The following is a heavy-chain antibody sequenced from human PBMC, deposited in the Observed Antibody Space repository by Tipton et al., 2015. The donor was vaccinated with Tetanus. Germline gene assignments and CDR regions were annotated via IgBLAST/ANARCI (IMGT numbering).Heavy chain of an antibody. D-gene: IGHD2-2*01. Sequence: SLRLSCAASGFTFSSYSMNWVRQAPGKGLEWVSSISSSSSYIYYADSVKGRFTISRDNAKNSLYLQMNSLRAEDTAVYYCARDRCSSTSCYWFDPWGQGTLVTVSS. CDR3: ARDRCSSTSCYWFDP. CDR2: ISSSSSYI. V-gene: IGHV3-21*01. CDR1: GFTFSSYS. J-gene: IGHJ5*02.